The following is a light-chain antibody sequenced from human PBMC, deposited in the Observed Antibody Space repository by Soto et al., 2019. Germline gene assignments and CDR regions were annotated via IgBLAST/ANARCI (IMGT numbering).Light chain of an antibody. V-gene: IGKV1-5*03. CDR2: KAS. J-gene: IGKJ1*01. Sequence: DMQMSQSPSTLSGAIGDRVTITSLASQTISSWLAWYQQKPGKAPKLLIYKASTLKSGVPSRFSGSGSGTEFTLTISGLQPDDFATYYCQQYNSFSWTFGQGTKVDI. CDR3: QQYNSFSWT. CDR1: QTISSW.